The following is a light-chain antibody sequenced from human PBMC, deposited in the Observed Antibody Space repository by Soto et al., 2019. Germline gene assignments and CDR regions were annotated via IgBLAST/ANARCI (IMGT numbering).Light chain of an antibody. CDR2: GAS. Sequence: EVVLTQSPGTMSLSPGARATLSCRASQSVNDNHLAWYQQKGGQAPRLLFYGASTRATGVPERLSGCWFGNSYSLIITRLEREDFALYYCQLYGGSPPRGTFGPGNKVEI. V-gene: IGKV3-20*01. J-gene: IGKJ3*01. CDR1: QSVNDNH. CDR3: QLYGGSPPRGT.